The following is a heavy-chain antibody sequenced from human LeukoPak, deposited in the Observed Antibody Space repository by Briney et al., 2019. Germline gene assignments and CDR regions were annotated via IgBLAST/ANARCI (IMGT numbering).Heavy chain of an antibody. Sequence: SVKVSCKASGGTFSGYAISWVRQAPGQGLEWMGGIIPIFGTANYAQKFQGRVTITADEFTSTAYMELSSLRSEDTAVYYCARGYDSSGYYDYWGQGTLVTVSS. J-gene: IGHJ4*02. D-gene: IGHD3-22*01. CDR3: ARGYDSSGYYDY. CDR1: GGTFSGYA. V-gene: IGHV1-69*01. CDR2: IIPIFGTA.